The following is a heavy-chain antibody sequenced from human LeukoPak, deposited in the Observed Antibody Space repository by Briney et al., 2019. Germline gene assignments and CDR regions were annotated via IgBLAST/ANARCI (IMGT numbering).Heavy chain of an antibody. Sequence: GGSLRLSCAASGFTFSSYAMSWVRQAPGKGLEWVSAISGSGGSTYYADSVKGRFTISRGNSKNTLYLQMNSLRAEDTAVYYCAKDYLPLYGDYEDYWGQGTLVTVSS. CDR2: ISGSGGST. CDR3: AKDYLPLYGDYEDY. J-gene: IGHJ4*02. V-gene: IGHV3-23*01. D-gene: IGHD4-17*01. CDR1: GFTFSSYA.